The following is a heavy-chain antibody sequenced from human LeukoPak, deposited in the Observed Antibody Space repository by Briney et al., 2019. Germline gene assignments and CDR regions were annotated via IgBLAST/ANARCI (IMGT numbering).Heavy chain of an antibody. D-gene: IGHD3-16*01. CDR1: GFTFSGYS. V-gene: IGHV3-21*01. CDR2: ISSSSSYI. J-gene: IGHJ5*02. CDR3: ARELGGWFDP. Sequence: GGSLRLSCAGSGFTFSGYSMNWVRQAPGKGLEWVSSISSSSSYIYYADSVKGRFTISRDNAKNSLYLQMNSLRAEDTAVYYCARELGGWFDPWGQGTLVTVSS.